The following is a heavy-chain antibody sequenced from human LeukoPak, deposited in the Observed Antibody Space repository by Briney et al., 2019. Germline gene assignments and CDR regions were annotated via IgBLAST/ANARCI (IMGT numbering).Heavy chain of an antibody. V-gene: IGHV1-69*17. CDR3: ATAIAVAGTSGMDV. D-gene: IGHD6-19*01. CDR2: IIPIFGIA. Sequence: SVKVSCKASGGTFTSYAMRWVRHAPGQGVEWMGRIIPIFGIANYAQKFQGRVTITADKSTSTAYMELSSLRSEDTAVYYCATAIAVAGTSGMDVWGQGTTVTVSS. CDR1: GGTFTSYA. J-gene: IGHJ6*02.